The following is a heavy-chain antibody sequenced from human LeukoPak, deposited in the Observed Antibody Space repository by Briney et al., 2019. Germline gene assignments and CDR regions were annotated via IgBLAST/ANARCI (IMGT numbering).Heavy chain of an antibody. CDR1: GYTFTSSG. V-gene: IGHV1-18*01. CDR2: ISVYNGNT. Sequence: ASVTVSCKASGYTFTSSGVSWVRQAPGQGLEWMGWISVYNGNTNYAQKLQGRVTMTTDTSTSTAYMELSSLRSEDTAVYYCARGHANFFGVVIISWFDPWGQGTLVTVSS. CDR3: ARGHANFFGVVIISWFDP. J-gene: IGHJ5*02. D-gene: IGHD3-3*01.